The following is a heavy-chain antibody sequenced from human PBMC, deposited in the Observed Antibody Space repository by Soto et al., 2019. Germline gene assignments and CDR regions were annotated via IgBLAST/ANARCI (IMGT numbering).Heavy chain of an antibody. Sequence: GESLKISCKGSGYSFTSYWIGWVRQMPGKGLEWKGIIYPGDSDTRYSPSFQGQVTISADKSISTAYLQWSSLKASDTAMYYCARILGAKEDFDAFDIWGQGTMVTVSS. J-gene: IGHJ3*02. CDR3: ARILGAKEDFDAFDI. CDR2: IYPGDSDT. D-gene: IGHD2-15*01. V-gene: IGHV5-51*01. CDR1: GYSFTSYW.